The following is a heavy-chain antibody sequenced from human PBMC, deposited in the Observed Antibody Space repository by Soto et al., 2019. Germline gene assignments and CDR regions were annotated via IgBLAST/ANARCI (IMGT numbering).Heavy chain of an antibody. Sequence: PSETLSLTCTVSGGSISSGGYYWSWIRQHPGKGLEWIGYIYYSGSTYYNPSLKSRVTISVDTSKNQFSLKLSSVTAADTAVYYCARATRYYYDSSGYYYRTSYFDYWGQGTLVTVSS. D-gene: IGHD3-22*01. CDR3: ARATRYYYDSSGYYYRTSYFDY. J-gene: IGHJ4*02. CDR2: IYYSGST. CDR1: GGSISSGGYY. V-gene: IGHV4-31*03.